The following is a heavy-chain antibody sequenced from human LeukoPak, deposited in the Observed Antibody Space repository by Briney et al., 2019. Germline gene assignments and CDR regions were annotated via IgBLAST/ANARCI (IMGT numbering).Heavy chain of an antibody. CDR3: ARRTLGATYDY. CDR1: GYTFTTYW. J-gene: IGHJ4*02. CDR2: IYPSGSDT. V-gene: IGHV5-51*01. D-gene: IGHD1-26*01. Sequence: GESLKISCKGSGYTFTTYWIGWVRQTPGKGLEWMGIIYPSGSDTRYSPSFKGQVTISADKSISTAYLQWTTLEASDTAIYYCARRTLGATYDYWGQGTLVTVSS.